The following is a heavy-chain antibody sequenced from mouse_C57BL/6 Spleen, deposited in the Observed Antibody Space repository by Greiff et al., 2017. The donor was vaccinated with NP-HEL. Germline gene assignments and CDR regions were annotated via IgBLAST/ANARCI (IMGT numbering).Heavy chain of an antibody. V-gene: IGHV5-9*01. CDR1: GFTFSSYT. Sequence: EVQGVESGGGLVKPGGSLKLSCAASGFTFSSYTMSWVRQTPEKRLEWVATISGGGGNTYYPDSVKGRFTIPRDNAKNTLYLQMSSLGSEDTALYYCARTYYYGSSYLGYYAMDYWGQGTSVTVSS. D-gene: IGHD1-1*01. CDR3: ARTYYYGSSYLGYYAMDY. CDR2: ISGGGGNT. J-gene: IGHJ4*01.